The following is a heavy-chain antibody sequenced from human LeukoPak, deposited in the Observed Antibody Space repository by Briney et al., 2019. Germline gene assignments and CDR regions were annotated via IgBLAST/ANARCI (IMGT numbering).Heavy chain of an antibody. Sequence: QPGGSLRLSCAASGFTFSNYWMHWVRQAPGKGLVWVSRINSNGSSTNYADSVKGRFTISRDNAKNTLYLQMSSLRAEDTAVYYCAKAPISKDCSGGSCYLFDYWGQGTLVTVSS. CDR2: INSNGSST. J-gene: IGHJ4*02. V-gene: IGHV3-74*01. CDR1: GFTFSNYW. D-gene: IGHD2-15*01. CDR3: AKAPISKDCSGGSCYLFDY.